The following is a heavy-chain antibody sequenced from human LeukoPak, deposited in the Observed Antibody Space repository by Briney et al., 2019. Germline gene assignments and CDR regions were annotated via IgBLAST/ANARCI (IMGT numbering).Heavy chain of an antibody. CDR2: VSDSGGNT. V-gene: IGHV3-23*01. CDR3: AKEVRGYWSFDL. J-gene: IGHJ2*01. D-gene: IGHD3-10*01. CDR1: GFTFSSYA. Sequence: GGSLRHSCGASGFTFSSYAMSWVRQAPGKGLEWVSAVSDSGGNTYYADSVKGRFTISRDNSKNTLYLQMYSLRAEDTAVYYCAKEVRGYWSFDLWGRGTLVTVSS.